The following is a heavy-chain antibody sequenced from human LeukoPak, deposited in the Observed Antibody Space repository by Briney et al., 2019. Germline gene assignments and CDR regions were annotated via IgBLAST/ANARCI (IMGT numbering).Heavy chain of an antibody. J-gene: IGHJ4*02. D-gene: IGHD6-19*01. Sequence: GGSLRLSCAASGFTFSSYAMHWVRQAPGKGLEWVAVISYDGSNKYYADSVKGRFTISRDNSKNTLYLQMNSLRAEDTAVHYCARGAVAGIITYYFDYWGQGTLVTVSS. V-gene: IGHV3-30-3*01. CDR1: GFTFSSYA. CDR2: ISYDGSNK. CDR3: ARGAVAGIITYYFDY.